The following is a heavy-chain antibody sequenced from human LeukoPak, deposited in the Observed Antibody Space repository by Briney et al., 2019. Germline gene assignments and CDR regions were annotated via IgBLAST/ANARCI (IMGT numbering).Heavy chain of an antibody. CDR2: IYYTGSI. CDR3: ARASGSVGYVYFDY. Sequence: SETLSLTCTVSGDSITSYYWSWIRQPPGKGLEWIGYIYYTGSINYNPSLKSRVTISVDTSKNQFSLRLSSVTAADTAVYYCARASGSVGYVYFDYWGQGTLVTVSS. D-gene: IGHD3-10*01. J-gene: IGHJ4*02. V-gene: IGHV4-59*01. CDR1: GDSITSYY.